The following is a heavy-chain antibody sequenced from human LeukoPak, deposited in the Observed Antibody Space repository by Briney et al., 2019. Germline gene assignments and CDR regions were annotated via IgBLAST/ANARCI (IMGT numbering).Heavy chain of an antibody. Sequence: VASVKVSCKASGYTFTSYAMHWVRQAPGQRLEWMGWINAGNGNTKYSQKFQGRVTITRDTSASTAYMEPSSLRSEDTAVYYCASSKTRPFSSSWRQFDYWGQGTLVTVSS. J-gene: IGHJ4*02. CDR2: INAGNGNT. CDR3: ASSKTRPFSSSWRQFDY. CDR1: GYTFTSYA. D-gene: IGHD6-13*01. V-gene: IGHV1-3*01.